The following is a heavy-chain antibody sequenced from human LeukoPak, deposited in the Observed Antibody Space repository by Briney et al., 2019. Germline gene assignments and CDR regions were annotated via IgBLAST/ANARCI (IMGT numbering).Heavy chain of an antibody. CDR2: IRYDGSNK. D-gene: IGHD2-2*03. V-gene: IGHV3-30*02. J-gene: IGHJ6*03. CDR3: AKSVRLDIVVVPAASMDV. CDR1: GYTFTGYY. Sequence: SCKASGYTFTGYYMHWVRQAPGKGLEWVAFIRYDGSNKYYADSVKGRFTISRDNSKNTLYLQMNSLRAEDTAVYYCAKSVRLDIVVVPAASMDVWGKGTTVTVSS.